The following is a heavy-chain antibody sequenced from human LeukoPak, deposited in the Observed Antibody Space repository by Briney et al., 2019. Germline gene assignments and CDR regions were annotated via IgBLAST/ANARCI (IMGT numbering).Heavy chain of an antibody. V-gene: IGHV3-30*18. CDR3: AKDLAYYSDSSGYSGYLDY. CDR1: GFTFSSYG. D-gene: IGHD3-22*01. CDR2: ISYDGSNK. Sequence: GGSLRLSCAASGFTFSSYGMHWVRQAPGKGLEWVAVISYDGSNKYYADSVKGRFTISRDNSKNTVYLQMNSLRAEDTAVYYCAKDLAYYSDSSGYSGYLDYWGQGTLVTVSS. J-gene: IGHJ4*02.